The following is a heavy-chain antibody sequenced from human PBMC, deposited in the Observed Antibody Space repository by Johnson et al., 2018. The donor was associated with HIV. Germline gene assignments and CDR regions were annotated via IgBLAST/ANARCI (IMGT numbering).Heavy chain of an antibody. Sequence: VQLVESGGGLVQPGGSLRLSCAASGFTFSNYWMSWVRQAPGKGLEWVANIKQDGSEKYYVDSVKGRFTISRDNAKNSLYLQMNSLRAEDTAVYYCARENVDTAMADAFDIWGQGTMVTVSS. CDR1: GFTFSNYW. CDR2: IKQDGSEK. CDR3: ARENVDTAMADAFDI. J-gene: IGHJ3*02. D-gene: IGHD5-18*01. V-gene: IGHV3-7*01.